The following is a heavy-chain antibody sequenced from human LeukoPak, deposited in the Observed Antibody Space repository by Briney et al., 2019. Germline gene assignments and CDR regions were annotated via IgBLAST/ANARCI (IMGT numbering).Heavy chain of an antibody. Sequence: ETLSLTCAVCGGPFSDYYWRWVRQAPGKGLDWVSVLYSGGETYYAGSVMGRFTISRDNSKNTVFLQMNSLRAEDTSMYHCASAHQEFGVYGVDSWSQGTLVTVYS. J-gene: IGHJ4*02. CDR3: ASAHQEFGVYGVDS. V-gene: IGHV3-66*01. CDR2: LYSGGET. CDR1: GGPFSDYY. D-gene: IGHD2-8*01.